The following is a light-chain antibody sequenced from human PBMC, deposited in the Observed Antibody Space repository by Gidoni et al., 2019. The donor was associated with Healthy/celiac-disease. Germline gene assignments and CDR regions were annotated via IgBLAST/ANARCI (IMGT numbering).Light chain of an antibody. CDR3: QQYYNTPFT. CDR2: AAS. CDR1: QSISNY. Sequence: DTQMTQSPSSLSASVGDRVTITCQASQSISNYLNWYQQKPGKAPKLLIYAASSLESGVPSRFSGSGSGTDFTLTISSLQPEDIATYYCQQYYNTPFTFGGXTKVEIK. J-gene: IGKJ4*02. V-gene: IGKV1-39*01.